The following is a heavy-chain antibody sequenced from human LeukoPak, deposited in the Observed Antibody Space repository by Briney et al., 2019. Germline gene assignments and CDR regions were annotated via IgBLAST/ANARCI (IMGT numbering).Heavy chain of an antibody. J-gene: IGHJ4*02. V-gene: IGHV4-39*01. D-gene: IGHD2-21*02. Sequence: SETLSLTCTVSGGSISSSSYYWGWIRQPPGKGLEWIGSIYYSGSTYYNPSLKSRVTISVDTSKNQFSLKLSSVTAADTAVYYCARLYCGGDCYLYHIDYWGQGTLVTVSP. CDR1: GGSISSSSYY. CDR2: IYYSGST. CDR3: ARLYCGGDCYLYHIDY.